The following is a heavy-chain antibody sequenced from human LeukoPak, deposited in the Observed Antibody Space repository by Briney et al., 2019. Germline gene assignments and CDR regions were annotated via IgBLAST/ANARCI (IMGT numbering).Heavy chain of an antibody. CDR3: ATKCSSTSCYGYDAFDI. CDR1: GYTFTDYY. J-gene: IGHJ3*02. D-gene: IGHD2-2*01. V-gene: IGHV1-69-2*01. Sequence: ASVKVSCKASGYTFTDYYMHWVQQAPGKGLEWMGRVDPEDGETIYAEKFQGRVTITADTSTDTAYMELSSLRSEDTAVYYCATKCSSTSCYGYDAFDIWGQGTMVTVSS. CDR2: VDPEDGET.